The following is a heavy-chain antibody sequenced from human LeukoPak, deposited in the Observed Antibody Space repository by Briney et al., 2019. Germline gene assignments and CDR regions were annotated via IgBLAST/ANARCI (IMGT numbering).Heavy chain of an antibody. Sequence: PSETLSLTCTVSGGSISSYYWSWIRQPPGKGLEWIGYIYYSGSTNYNPSLKSRVTISVDTSKNQFSLKLSSVTAADTAVYYCAESGYNRFDYWGQGTLVTVSS. CDR2: IYYSGST. J-gene: IGHJ4*02. CDR3: AESGYNRFDY. D-gene: IGHD5-24*01. V-gene: IGHV4-59*12. CDR1: GGSISSYY.